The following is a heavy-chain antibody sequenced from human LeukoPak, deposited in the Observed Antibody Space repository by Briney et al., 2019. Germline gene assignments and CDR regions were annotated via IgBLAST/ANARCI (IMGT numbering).Heavy chain of an antibody. J-gene: IGHJ4*02. D-gene: IGHD2-8*02. CDR1: GYTFTAYY. CDR2: IDANTGAT. CDR3: ASEAFCAGGSCNVQRVAS. Sequence: ASVKVSCKASGYTFTAYYIHWVRQAPGQGLEWMGWIDANTGATKYAQKFQGRVTITRDTSTGTAYMELSSLISGDTALYYCASEAFCAGGSCNVQRVASWGPGTLVTVSS. V-gene: IGHV1-2*02.